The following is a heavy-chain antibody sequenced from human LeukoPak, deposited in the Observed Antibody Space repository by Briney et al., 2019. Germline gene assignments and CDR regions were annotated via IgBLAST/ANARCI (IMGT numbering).Heavy chain of an antibody. CDR3: ARDVPATRDPGDYFGQ. V-gene: IGHV4-4*07. Sequence: SETLSLTCTVSSGSIRTYYWSWIRQPAGKGLEWIGRIYFSASTNYNPSFRSRVTMSLDASKGQISLKLNSVTAADTAVYYCARDVPATRDPGDYFGQWGQGTLVTVSS. CDR1: SGSIRTYY. J-gene: IGHJ4*02. D-gene: IGHD1-14*01. CDR2: IYFSAST.